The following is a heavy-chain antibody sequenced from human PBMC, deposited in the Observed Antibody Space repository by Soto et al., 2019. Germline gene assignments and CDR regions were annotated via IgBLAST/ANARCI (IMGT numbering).Heavy chain of an antibody. D-gene: IGHD3-10*01. J-gene: IGHJ6*02. CDR3: ARDNASTMVRGVIRYYYGMDV. CDR1: GFTFSSYG. Sequence: LRLSCAASGFTFSSYGMHWVRQAPGKGLEWVAVIWYDGSNKYYADSVKGRFTISRDNSKNTLYLQMNSLRAKDTAVYYCARDNASTMVRGVIRYYYGMDVWGQGTTVTVSS. CDR2: IWYDGSNK. V-gene: IGHV3-33*01.